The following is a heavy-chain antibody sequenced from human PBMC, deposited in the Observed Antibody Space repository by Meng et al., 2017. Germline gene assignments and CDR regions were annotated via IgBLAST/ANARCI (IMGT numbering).Heavy chain of an antibody. Sequence: QVQLVQSGAEVKKPGSSVKVSCKASGGTFSSYAISWVRQAPGQGLEWMGWISAYNGNTNYAQKLQGRVTMTTDTSTSTAYMELRSLRSDDTAVYYCARVGYCSSTSCHQIDYWGQGTLVTVSS. V-gene: IGHV1-18*01. D-gene: IGHD2-2*01. CDR1: GGTFSSYA. CDR2: ISAYNGNT. J-gene: IGHJ4*02. CDR3: ARVGYCSSTSCHQIDY.